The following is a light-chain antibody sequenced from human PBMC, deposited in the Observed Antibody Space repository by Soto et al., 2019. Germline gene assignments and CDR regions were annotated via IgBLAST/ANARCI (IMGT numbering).Light chain of an antibody. Sequence: DIVLTQSPGTLSLSPGEGATLSCRANQSVSSNYLAWYQQKPGQAPRLLIHGASTRATGVPDRFSGSGSGTDFTLTISRLEPEDFAVYHCQQYGSLSWTFGQGTKVEIK. V-gene: IGKV3-20*01. CDR1: QSVSSNY. CDR3: QQYGSLSWT. J-gene: IGKJ1*01. CDR2: GAS.